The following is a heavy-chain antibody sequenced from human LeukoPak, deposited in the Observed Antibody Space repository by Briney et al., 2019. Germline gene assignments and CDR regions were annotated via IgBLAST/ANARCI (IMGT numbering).Heavy chain of an antibody. J-gene: IGHJ3*02. V-gene: IGHV4-59*01. CDR2: IYYSGST. CDR1: GGSISSYY. CDR3: ARWLQLRPDAFDI. D-gene: IGHD5-24*01. Sequence: PSETLSLTCTVSGGSISSYYWSWIRQPPGKGLEWSGYIYYSGSTNYNPSLKSRVTISVDTSKNQFSLKLSSVTAADTAVYYCARWLQLRPDAFDIWGQGTMVTVSS.